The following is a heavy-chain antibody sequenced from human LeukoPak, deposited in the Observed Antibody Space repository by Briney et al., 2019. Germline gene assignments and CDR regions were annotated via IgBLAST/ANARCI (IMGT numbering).Heavy chain of an antibody. J-gene: IGHJ5*02. D-gene: IGHD3-3*01. Sequence: PSETLSLTCTVSGGSISSYYWSWIRQPPGKGLEWIGYIYTSGSTNYNPSLKSRVTISVDTSKNQFSLKLRSVTAADTAVYYCARHTDFWSGYYTGKNWFDPWGQGTLVTVSS. CDR2: IYTSGST. CDR1: GGSISSYY. V-gene: IGHV4-4*09. CDR3: ARHTDFWSGYYTGKNWFDP.